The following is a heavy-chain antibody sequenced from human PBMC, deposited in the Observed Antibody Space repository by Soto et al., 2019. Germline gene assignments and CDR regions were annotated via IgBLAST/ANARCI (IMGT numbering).Heavy chain of an antibody. Sequence: SGPTLVNPTETLTLTCTVSGFSLSNARMGVSWIRQPPGKALEWLAHIFSNDEKSYSTSLKSRLTISEDTSKSQVVLTMTNMDPVDTATYYCARIAASKYNWNLNWFDPWGQGTLVTVSS. D-gene: IGHD1-20*01. CDR1: GFSLSNARMG. CDR3: ARIAASKYNWNLNWFDP. CDR2: IFSNDEK. V-gene: IGHV2-26*01. J-gene: IGHJ5*02.